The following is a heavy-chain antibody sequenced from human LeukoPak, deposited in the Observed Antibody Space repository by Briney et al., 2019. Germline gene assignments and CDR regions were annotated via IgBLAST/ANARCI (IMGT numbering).Heavy chain of an antibody. Sequence: QAGGSLRLSCAASGFTFSSYGMHWVRQAPGKGLEWVAVIWYDGSNKYYADSVKGRFTISRDNSKNTLYLRMNSLRAEDTAVYYCARAHAYCSGGSCYALNYYYGMDVWGQGTTVTVSS. CDR3: ARAHAYCSGGSCYALNYYYGMDV. CDR2: IWYDGSNK. V-gene: IGHV3-33*01. J-gene: IGHJ6*02. CDR1: GFTFSSYG. D-gene: IGHD2-15*01.